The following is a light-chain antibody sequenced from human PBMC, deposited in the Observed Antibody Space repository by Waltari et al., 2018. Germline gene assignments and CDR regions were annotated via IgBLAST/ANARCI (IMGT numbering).Light chain of an antibody. V-gene: IGKV2-28*01. CDR2: LGS. CDR1: QSLLHSNGYNY. J-gene: IGKJ2*01. Sequence: DIVMTQSPLSLPVTPVEPASIPCTSSQSLLHSNGYNYLDWYLQKPGQSPQLLIYLGSNRASGVPDRFSGSGSGTDFTLTISCLQSEDFATYYCQQYYSFPYTFGQGTKLEIK. CDR3: QQYYSFPYT.